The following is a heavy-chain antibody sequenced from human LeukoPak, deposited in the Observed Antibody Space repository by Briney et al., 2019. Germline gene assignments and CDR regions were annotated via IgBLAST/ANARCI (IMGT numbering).Heavy chain of an antibody. Sequence: GGSLRPSCAASEFTLSSDAMGWVRRPPGKVLEWVSGIASRGGTTYYADSVKGRFTISRDNSKNPLYLQMNSLRPEDAAVYYCANRPLWGRGTLVSVSS. J-gene: IGHJ4*02. CDR1: EFTLSSDA. V-gene: IGHV3-23*01. CDR3: ANRPL. CDR2: IASRGGTT.